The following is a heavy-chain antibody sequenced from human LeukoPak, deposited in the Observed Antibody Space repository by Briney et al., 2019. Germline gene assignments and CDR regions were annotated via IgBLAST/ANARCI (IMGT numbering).Heavy chain of an antibody. Sequence: ASVKVSCKASGYTFTSYGISWVRQAPGQGPEWMGWISGYTGNTNYAQRFQGRVTMTTDTSTSTAYMELRTLRSDDTAVCYCVRDLNSAARSFFDYWGPGTLVTVSS. D-gene: IGHD6-6*01. J-gene: IGHJ4*02. V-gene: IGHV1-18*01. CDR2: ISGYTGNT. CDR1: GYTFTSYG. CDR3: VRDLNSAARSFFDY.